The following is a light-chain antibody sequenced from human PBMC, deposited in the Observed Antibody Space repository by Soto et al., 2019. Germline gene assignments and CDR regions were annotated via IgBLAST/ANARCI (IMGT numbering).Light chain of an antibody. V-gene: IGKV4-1*01. CDR2: WAS. J-gene: IGKJ5*01. CDR3: QQYNNWPST. CDR1: QSVLYSSNNKNY. Sequence: DIVMTQSPDSLAVSLGERATINCKSSQSVLYSSNNKNYLAWYQQKPGQPPKLLIYWASTRESGVPDRFSGSGSGTEFTLTISSLQSEDFAVYYCQQYNNWPSTFGQGTRLEI.